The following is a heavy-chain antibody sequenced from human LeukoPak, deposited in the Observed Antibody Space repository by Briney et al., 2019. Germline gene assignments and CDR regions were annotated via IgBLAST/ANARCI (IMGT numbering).Heavy chain of an antibody. CDR2: IYRSGTT. D-gene: IGHD4-23*01. V-gene: IGHV3-66*01. CDR3: ARDGVGGGVIDY. J-gene: IGHJ4*02. Sequence: GGSLRLSCAASGFTVSSDYMTWVRQAPGKGLEWVSIIYRSGTTNYADSVKGRFIISRDNSKNTLYLQMNSLRAEDTAVYYCARDGVGGGVIDYWGQGTLVTVSS. CDR1: GFTVSSDY.